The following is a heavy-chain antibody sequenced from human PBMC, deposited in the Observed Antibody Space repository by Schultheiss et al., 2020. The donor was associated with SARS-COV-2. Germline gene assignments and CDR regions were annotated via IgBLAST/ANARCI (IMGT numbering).Heavy chain of an antibody. CDR3: AREMAKIS. CDR1: GGSISSSSYY. V-gene: IGHV4-39*02. Sequence: SETLSLTCTVSGGSISSSSYYWGWIRQPPGKGLEWIGSIYYSGSTYHNPSLKSRVTISVDTSKNQFSLKLSSVTAADTAVYYCAREMAKISWGQGTLVTVSS. CDR2: IYYSGST. J-gene: IGHJ4*02. D-gene: IGHD5-12*01.